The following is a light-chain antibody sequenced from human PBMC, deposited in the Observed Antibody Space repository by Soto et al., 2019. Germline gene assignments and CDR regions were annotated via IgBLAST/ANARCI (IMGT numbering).Light chain of an antibody. CDR3: QQYGSTPPT. Sequence: EIILTQSPGTLSLSPGERATVSCRASQSVNSAYLAWYQQKPGRAPRLLISGASSRATGIPDRFSGSGSETDFTLSISRLEPEDFAVYYCQQYGSTPPTFGQGTKVEVK. V-gene: IGKV3-20*01. CDR2: GAS. J-gene: IGKJ1*01. CDR1: QSVNSAY.